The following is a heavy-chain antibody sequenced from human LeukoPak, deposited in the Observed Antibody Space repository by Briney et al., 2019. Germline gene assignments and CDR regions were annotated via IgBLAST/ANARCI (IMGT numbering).Heavy chain of an antibody. CDR3: AKDPTHYYDSSGYYPYYFDY. Sequence: PGGSLRLSCAASGFTFSSYAMSWVRQAPGKGLEWVSAISGSGGSTYYADSVKGRFTISRDNSKNRLYLQMNSLRAEDTAVYYCAKDPTHYYDSSGYYPYYFDYWGQGTLVTVSS. V-gene: IGHV3-23*01. J-gene: IGHJ4*02. CDR1: GFTFSSYA. D-gene: IGHD3-22*01. CDR2: ISGSGGST.